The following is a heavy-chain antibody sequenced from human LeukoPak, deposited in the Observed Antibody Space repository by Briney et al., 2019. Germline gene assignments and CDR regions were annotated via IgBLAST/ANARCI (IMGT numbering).Heavy chain of an antibody. CDR1: GYTFTGYY. CDR2: INPNSGGT. D-gene: IGHD2-15*01. J-gene: IGHJ4*02. CDR3: ARDLEGYCSGGSCYNLVGFDY. Sequence: VASVKVSCKASGYTFTGYYMHWVRQAPGQGGGWMGWINPNSGGTNYAQKFQGWVTITRDTSISTAYMELSRLRSDDTAVYYCARDLEGYCSGGSCYNLVGFDYWGQGTLVTVSS. V-gene: IGHV1-2*04.